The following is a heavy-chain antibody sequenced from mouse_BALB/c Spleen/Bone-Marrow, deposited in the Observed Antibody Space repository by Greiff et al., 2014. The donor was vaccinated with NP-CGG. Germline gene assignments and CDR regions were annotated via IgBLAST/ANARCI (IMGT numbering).Heavy chain of an antibody. Sequence: EVKLMEPGGGLVKPGGSLKLSCAASGFTFSSYAMSWVRQTPEKRLEWVASISSGGSTYYPDSVKGRFTISRDNARNILYLQMSSLRSEDTAMYYCAREGGTTAHYYAMDYWGQGTSVTVSS. J-gene: IGHJ4*01. V-gene: IGHV5-6-5*01. CDR2: ISSGGST. CDR1: GFTFSSYA. CDR3: AREGGTTAHYYAMDY. D-gene: IGHD1-2*01.